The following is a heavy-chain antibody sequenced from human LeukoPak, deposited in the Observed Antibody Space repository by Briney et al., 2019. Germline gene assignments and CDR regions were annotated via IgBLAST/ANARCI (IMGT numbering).Heavy chain of an antibody. D-gene: IGHD2-15*01. J-gene: IGHJ6*04. CDR1: GGTFSSYA. Sequence: SVKVSCKASGGTFSSYAISWVRQAPGQGLEWMGGIIPIFGTANYAQKFQGRVTITADKSTSTAYMELSSLRSEDTAVYYCARSHPGYCSGGSCPHYYYYGMDVWGKGTTVTVSS. CDR2: IIPIFGTA. V-gene: IGHV1-69*06. CDR3: ARSHPGYCSGGSCPHYYYYGMDV.